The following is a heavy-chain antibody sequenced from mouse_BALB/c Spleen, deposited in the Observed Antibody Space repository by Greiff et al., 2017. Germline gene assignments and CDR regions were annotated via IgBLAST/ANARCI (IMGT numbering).Heavy chain of an antibody. CDR2: IDPYDSET. V-gene: IGHV1-52*01. D-gene: IGHD2-4*01. Sequence: VQLQQSGAELVRPGASVKLSCKASGYTFTSYWMNWVKQRPEQGLEWIGRIDPYDSETHYNQKFKDKAILTVDKSSSTAYMQLSSLTSEDSAVYYCARGGSMITTYFDVWGAGTTVTVSS. J-gene: IGHJ1*01. CDR1: GYTFTSYW. CDR3: ARGGSMITTYFDV.